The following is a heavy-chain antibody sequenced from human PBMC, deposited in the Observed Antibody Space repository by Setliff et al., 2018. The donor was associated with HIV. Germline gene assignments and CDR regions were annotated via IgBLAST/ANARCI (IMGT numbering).Heavy chain of an antibody. D-gene: IGHD3-22*01. V-gene: IGHV3-48*03. CDR2: ITGSGSTT. J-gene: IGHJ3*02. CDR1: GFTFRSYE. Sequence: PGGSLRLSCAASGFTFRSYEMNWVRQAPGKGLKWVSFITGSGSTTYYADSVKGRFTISRDNAKNSLYLQMNSLRAEDTAIYYCARDLPSTYYYNSSGYWGAFDIWGQGTMVTVSS. CDR3: ARDLPSTYYYNSSGYWGAFDI.